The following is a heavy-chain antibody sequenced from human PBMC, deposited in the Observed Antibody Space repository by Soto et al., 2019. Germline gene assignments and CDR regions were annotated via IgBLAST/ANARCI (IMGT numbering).Heavy chain of an antibody. D-gene: IGHD6-19*01. CDR2: INPSGGST. V-gene: IGHV1-46*01. Sequence: ASVKVSCKASGYTFTSYYMHWVRQAPGQGLESMGIINPSGGSTSYAQKFQGRVTMTRDTSTSTVYMELSSLRSEDTAVYYCARDLRSGWYSTGHYYYGMDVWGQGTTVTVSS. CDR3: ARDLRSGWYSTGHYYYGMDV. CDR1: GYTFTSYY. J-gene: IGHJ6*02.